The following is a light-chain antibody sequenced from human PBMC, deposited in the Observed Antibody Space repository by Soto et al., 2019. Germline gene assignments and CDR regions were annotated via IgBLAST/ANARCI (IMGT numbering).Light chain of an antibody. V-gene: IGLV2-8*01. CDR3: CSLTTSHTYV. J-gene: IGLJ1*01. Sequence: QSALTQSPSASGSPGQSVTISCTGTSSDIGGYNSVSWYQQHPGKAPKVMIYDVTKRPSGVPDRFSGSKSGNTASLTVSALQAEDEADYYCCSLTTSHTYVFGSGPKVTVL. CDR2: DVT. CDR1: SSDIGGYNS.